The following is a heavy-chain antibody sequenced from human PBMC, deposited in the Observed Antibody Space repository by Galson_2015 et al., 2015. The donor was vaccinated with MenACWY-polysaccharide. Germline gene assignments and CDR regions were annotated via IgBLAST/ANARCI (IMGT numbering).Heavy chain of an antibody. J-gene: IGHJ4*02. Sequence: SLRLSCAASGFTFSNYAMSWVRQAPGKGLEWVSDISDRGGSTYYAGSVKGRFTISRDNSKNTLYLQMNSLRAEDTAIYYCAKLGGYYDTTGYYFTEYYFDYWGQGTLVTVSS. D-gene: IGHD3-22*01. CDR1: GFTFSNYA. CDR2: ISDRGGST. CDR3: AKLGGYYDTTGYYFTEYYFDY. V-gene: IGHV3-23*01.